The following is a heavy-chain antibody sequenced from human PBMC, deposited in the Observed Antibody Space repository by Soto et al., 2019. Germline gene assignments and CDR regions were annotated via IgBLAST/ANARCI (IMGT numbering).Heavy chain of an antibody. J-gene: IGHJ5*02. V-gene: IGHV1-18*01. CDR3: ARGRAVRTYNWFDP. Sequence: ASVKVSCKASGYTFTSYGISWVRQAPGQGLEWMGWISANNGNTNYAQKLQGRVTMTTDTSTSTAYMELRSLRSDDTAVYYCARGRAVRTYNWFDPWGQGTLVTVSS. D-gene: IGHD1-1*01. CDR2: ISANNGNT. CDR1: GYTFTSYG.